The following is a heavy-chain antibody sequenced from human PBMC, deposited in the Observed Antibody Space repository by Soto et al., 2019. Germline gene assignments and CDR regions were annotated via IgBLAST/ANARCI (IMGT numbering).Heavy chain of an antibody. J-gene: IGHJ4*02. D-gene: IGHD2-15*01. CDR3: AKDATLGVVTRPLSGLYY. Sequence: QVQLVESGGGVVQPGRSLRLSCAASGFTFSSYGMHWVRQALGKGLEWVAVISYDGSNKYYADSVKGRFTISRDNSKNTLYLQMNSLRAEDTAVYYCAKDATLGVVTRPLSGLYYWGQGTLVTVSS. V-gene: IGHV3-30*18. CDR1: GFTFSSYG. CDR2: ISYDGSNK.